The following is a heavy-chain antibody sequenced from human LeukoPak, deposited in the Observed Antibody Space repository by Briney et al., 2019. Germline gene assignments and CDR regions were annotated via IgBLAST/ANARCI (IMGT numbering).Heavy chain of an antibody. D-gene: IGHD3-22*01. V-gene: IGHV3-74*01. J-gene: IGHJ4*02. CDR1: GFTFSSYW. CDR3: ARMGSHSYYYDSSDLLDY. CDR2: INTDGSST. Sequence: PGGSLRLSCAASGFTFSSYWMHWVRQAPGKGLVWVSRINTDGSSTSYADSVKGRFTISRDNAKNTLYLQMNSLRAEDTAVYYCARMGSHSYYYDSSDLLDYWGQGTLVTVSS.